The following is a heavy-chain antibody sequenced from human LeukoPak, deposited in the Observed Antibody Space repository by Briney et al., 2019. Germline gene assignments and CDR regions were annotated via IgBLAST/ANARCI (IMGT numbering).Heavy chain of an antibody. CDR2: IDPRVGST. J-gene: IGHJ5*02. Sequence: ASVKISCKASGYIFTSYYMHWVRRAPGQGLEWMGIIDPRVGSTSYAQKFQGTVTMTRDTSTSTVYMELSSLRSEDTAVYYCARVGSRITIFGVVIRANWFDPWGQGTLVTVSS. CDR1: GYIFTSYY. CDR3: ARVGSRITIFGVVIRANWFDP. V-gene: IGHV1-46*01. D-gene: IGHD3-3*01.